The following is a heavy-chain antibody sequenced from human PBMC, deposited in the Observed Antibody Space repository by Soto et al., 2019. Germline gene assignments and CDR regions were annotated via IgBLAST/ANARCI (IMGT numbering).Heavy chain of an antibody. D-gene: IGHD5-18*01. V-gene: IGHV1-3*01. J-gene: IGHJ4*02. CDR1: GYTFTSYA. Sequence: GASVKVSCKASGYTFTSYAMHWVRQAPGQRLEWMGWINAGNGNTKYSQKFQGRVTITRDTSASTAYMELSSLRSEDTAVYYCARAETTWIQLWLWFDYRGQGTLVTVSS. CDR2: INAGNGNT. CDR3: ARAETTWIQLWLWFDY.